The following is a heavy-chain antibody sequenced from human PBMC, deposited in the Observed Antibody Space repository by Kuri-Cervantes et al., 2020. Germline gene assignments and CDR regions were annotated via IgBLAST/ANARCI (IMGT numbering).Heavy chain of an antibody. CDR3: ARGSGWYGY. V-gene: IGHV4-61*05. Sequence: GSLRLSCTVSGGSISSSSYYWGWIRQPPGKGLEWIGYIYYSGSTNYNPSLKSRVTISVDTSKNQFSVKLSSVTAADTAVYYCARGSGWYGYWGQGTLVTVSS. D-gene: IGHD6-19*01. J-gene: IGHJ4*02. CDR2: IYYSGST. CDR1: GGSISSSSYY.